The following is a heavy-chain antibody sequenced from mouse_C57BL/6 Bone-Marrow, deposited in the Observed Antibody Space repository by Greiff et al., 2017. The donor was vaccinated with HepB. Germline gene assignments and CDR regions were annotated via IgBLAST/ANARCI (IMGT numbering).Heavy chain of an antibody. Sequence: EVKLMESGGGLVKPGGSLKLSCAASGFTFSSYAMSWVRQTPEKRLEWVATISDGGSYTYYPDNVKGRFTISRDNAKNNLYLQMSHLKSEDTAMYYCARDQVDYWGQVTSVTVSS. CDR1: GFTFSSYA. J-gene: IGHJ4*01. CDR2: ISDGGSYT. V-gene: IGHV5-4*01. CDR3: ARDQVDY.